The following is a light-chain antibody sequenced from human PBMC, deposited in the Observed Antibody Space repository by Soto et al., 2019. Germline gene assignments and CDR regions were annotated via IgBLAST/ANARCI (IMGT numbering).Light chain of an antibody. CDR2: EVS. Sequence: QSALTQPASVSGSPGQSITISCTGTSSDVGGYNYVSWYQHHPGKAPKLMIFEVSYRPSGVSNRFSGSKSGNTASLTISGLQAEDEADYYCSSYTSNTTQYVFXTGTKVTVL. J-gene: IGLJ1*01. CDR1: SSDVGGYNY. CDR3: SSYTSNTTQYV. V-gene: IGLV2-14*01.